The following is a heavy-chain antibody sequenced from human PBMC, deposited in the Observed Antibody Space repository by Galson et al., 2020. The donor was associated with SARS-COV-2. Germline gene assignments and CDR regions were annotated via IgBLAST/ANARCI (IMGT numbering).Heavy chain of an antibody. CDR2: IWYDGSNK. CDR3: AREGLVDIVAIVLDY. J-gene: IGHJ4*02. V-gene: IGHV3-33*01. D-gene: IGHD5-12*01. Sequence: QAGGSLRLSCAASGFTFSSYGMHWVRQAPGKGLEWVAVIWYDGSNKYYADSVKGRFTISRDNSKNTLYLQMNSLRAEDTAVYYCAREGLVDIVAIVLDYWGQGTLVTVSS. CDR1: GFTFSSYG.